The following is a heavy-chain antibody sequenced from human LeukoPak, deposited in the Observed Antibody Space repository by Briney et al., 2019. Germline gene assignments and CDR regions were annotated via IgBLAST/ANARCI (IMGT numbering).Heavy chain of an antibody. CDR1: GFTFRTYE. J-gene: IGHJ5*02. V-gene: IGHV3-48*03. CDR3: ARGKGFDP. Sequence: PGGSLRLSCAASGFTFRTYEMNWVRQAPGKGLEWVSHISSGGTTIYYADAVKGRFTISRDNAKKSLYLQMNSLRAEDTAVYYCARGKGFDPWGQGTLVTVSS. CDR2: ISSGGTTI.